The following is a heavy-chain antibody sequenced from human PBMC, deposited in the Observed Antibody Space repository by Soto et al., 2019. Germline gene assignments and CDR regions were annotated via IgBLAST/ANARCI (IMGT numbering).Heavy chain of an antibody. CDR2: IYHSGTA. Sequence: QVQLQESGPGLVKPSGTLSLTCAVSGGSISSSNWWSWVRQPPGKGLEWIGEIYHSGTANYNPSLQSRVTISMDKSNNQISLDLGSVTAAESAVYFCARHIAVTGTRGVDYWGQGTLVSVSS. D-gene: IGHD6-19*01. CDR1: GGSISSSNW. CDR3: ARHIAVTGTRGVDY. V-gene: IGHV4-4*02. J-gene: IGHJ4*02.